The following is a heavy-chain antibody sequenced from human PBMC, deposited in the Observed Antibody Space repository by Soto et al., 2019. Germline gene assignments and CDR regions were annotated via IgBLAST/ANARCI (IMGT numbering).Heavy chain of an antibody. D-gene: IGHD3-10*01. Sequence: PSETLSLTCAVSGGSISTSNWWSWVRQPPGKGLEWIGEVYRTGSTNYNPSLESRLTISVDKSKNQFSLKLTSVTAADTAVYYCARGGGFLGYWGPGTLVTVSS. V-gene: IGHV4-4*02. J-gene: IGHJ4*02. CDR2: VYRTGST. CDR1: GGSISTSNW. CDR3: ARGGGFLGY.